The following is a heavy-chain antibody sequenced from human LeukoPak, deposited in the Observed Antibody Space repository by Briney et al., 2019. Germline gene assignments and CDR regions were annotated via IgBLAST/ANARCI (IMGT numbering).Heavy chain of an antibody. CDR2: INPNSGGT. J-gene: IGHJ4*02. D-gene: IGHD5-18*01. CDR1: GYMFTGYY. Sequence: ASVKVSCKASGYMFTGYYMHWVRQAPGQGLEWMGWINPNSGGTNYAQKFQGRVTMTRDTSISTAYMELSSLRSEDTAVYYCATLQIGYSYGYYYFDYWGQGTLVTVSS. CDR3: ATLQIGYSYGYYYFDY. V-gene: IGHV1-2*02.